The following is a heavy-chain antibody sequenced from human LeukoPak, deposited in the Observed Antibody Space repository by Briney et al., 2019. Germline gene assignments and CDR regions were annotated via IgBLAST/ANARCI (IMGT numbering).Heavy chain of an antibody. J-gene: IGHJ4*02. D-gene: IGHD2-2*01. CDR1: GFTFSSYA. V-gene: IGHV3-23*01. Sequence: GGSLRLSCAASGFTFSSYAMSWVRQAPGKGLEWVSAISGSGGSTYYADSVKGRFTISRDNSKNTLYLQMNSLRAEDTAVYYCAKVIGIVVVPAASIDYWGQGTLVTVSS. CDR3: AKVIGIVVVPAASIDY. CDR2: ISGSGGST.